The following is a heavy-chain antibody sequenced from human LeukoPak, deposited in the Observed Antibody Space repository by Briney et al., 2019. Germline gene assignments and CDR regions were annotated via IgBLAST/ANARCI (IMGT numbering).Heavy chain of an antibody. J-gene: IGHJ4*02. D-gene: IGHD1-20*01. CDR2: IYHSGST. V-gene: IGHV4-39*07. Sequence: TETLSLTCTVSGGSISSSSYYWGWIRQPPGKGLEWIGEIYHSGSTNYNPSLKSRVTISVDKSKNQFSLKLSSVTAADTAVYYCARDAITGIDYWGQGTLVTVSS. CDR1: GGSISSSSYY. CDR3: ARDAITGIDY.